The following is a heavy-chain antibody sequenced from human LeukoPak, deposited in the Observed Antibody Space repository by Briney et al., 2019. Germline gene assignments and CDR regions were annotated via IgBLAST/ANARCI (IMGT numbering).Heavy chain of an antibody. D-gene: IGHD3-22*01. CDR3: AKTYYVSSALYGMDV. CDR1: GFTVSDNY. Sequence: PGGSLRLSCVGSGFTVSDNYMNWVRQTPGKGLEWVSAISGSGGNTYYADSVKGRFTISRDNSKNTLYLQTNSLRAEDTAVYYCAKTYYVSSALYGMDVWGQGTMVTVSS. CDR2: ISGSGGNT. J-gene: IGHJ6*02. V-gene: IGHV3-23*01.